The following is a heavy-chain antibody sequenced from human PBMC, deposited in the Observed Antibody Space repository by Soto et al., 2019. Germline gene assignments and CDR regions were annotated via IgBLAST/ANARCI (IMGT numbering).Heavy chain of an antibody. Sequence: GGSLRLSCAASGFTFSSYSMNWVRQAPGRGLEWVSYISSSSSTIYYADSVKGRFTISRDNAKNSLYLQMNSLRDEDTAVYYCARLYYDFWSGYYTGDYWGQGTLVTVSS. CDR3: ARLYYDFWSGYYTGDY. V-gene: IGHV3-48*02. D-gene: IGHD3-3*01. CDR1: GFTFSSYS. J-gene: IGHJ4*02. CDR2: ISSSSSTI.